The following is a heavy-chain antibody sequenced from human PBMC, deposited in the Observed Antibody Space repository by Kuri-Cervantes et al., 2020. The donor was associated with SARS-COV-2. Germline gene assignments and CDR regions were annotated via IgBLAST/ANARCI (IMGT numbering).Heavy chain of an antibody. J-gene: IGHJ6*02. CDR3: ARVMTTNSISMDF. CDR2: IYYSVST. Sequence: SETLSLTCTVSGGSISSYYWSWIRQPPGKGLEWIGYIYYSVSTNYNPSLKSRVTISVDKSKDQFSLKLSSVTAADTAVYYCARVMTTNSISMDFWGQGTTVTRLL. D-gene: IGHD3-16*01. CDR1: GGSISSYY. V-gene: IGHV4-59*01.